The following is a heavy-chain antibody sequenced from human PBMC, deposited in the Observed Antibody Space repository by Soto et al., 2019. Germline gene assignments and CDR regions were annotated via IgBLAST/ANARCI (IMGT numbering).Heavy chain of an antibody. CDR3: ARVNDNLTGCRGMDV. CDR1: GGTFSSYP. CDR2: IIPIFGTA. Sequence: SLKLSWTSSGGTFSSYPISWVRKATEQVLEWMGGIIPIFGTANYAQKFQGRVTITADKSTSTAYMELSSLRSEDTAVYYCARVNDNLTGCRGMDVWGQGTTVTVS. D-gene: IGHD3-9*01. V-gene: IGHV1-69*06. J-gene: IGHJ6*02.